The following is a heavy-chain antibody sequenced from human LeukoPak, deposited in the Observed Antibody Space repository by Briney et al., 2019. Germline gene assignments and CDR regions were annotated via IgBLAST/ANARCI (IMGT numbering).Heavy chain of an antibody. V-gene: IGHV4-30-4*01. Sequence: KSSETLSLTCTVSGVSISSGDYYWSWIRQPPGKGLEWIGYIYYSGSTYYNPSLKSRVTISVDTSKNQFSLKLSSVTAADTAVYYCARGRQNLDWFLSRGGMDVWGQGTTVTVSS. J-gene: IGHJ6*02. CDR2: IYYSGST. CDR1: GVSISSGDYY. D-gene: IGHD3-9*01. CDR3: ARGRQNLDWFLSRGGMDV.